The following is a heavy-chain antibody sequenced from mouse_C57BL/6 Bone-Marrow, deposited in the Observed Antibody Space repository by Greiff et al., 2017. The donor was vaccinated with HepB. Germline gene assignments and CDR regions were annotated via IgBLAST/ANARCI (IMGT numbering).Heavy chain of an antibody. CDR3: ARSAQATA. Sequence: EVQLQQSGPELVKPGASVKISCKASGYTFTDYYMNWVKQSHGKSLEWIGDINPNNGGTSYNQKFKGKATLTVDKSSSTAYMELRSLTSEDSAVYYCARSAQATAWGQGTLVTVSA. J-gene: IGHJ3*01. CDR1: GYTFTDYY. V-gene: IGHV1-26*01. CDR2: INPNNGGT. D-gene: IGHD3-2*02.